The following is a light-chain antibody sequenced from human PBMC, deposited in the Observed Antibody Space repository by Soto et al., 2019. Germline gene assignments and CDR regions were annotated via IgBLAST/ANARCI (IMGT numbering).Light chain of an antibody. J-gene: IGLJ1*01. CDR3: ATWDSSLTTFV. CDR1: SSNIGKYY. Sequence: QSVLTQPPSVSAAPGQKVTMSCSGSSSNIGKYYVSWHQQLPGTAPKLLIYENDKPPSGIPDRFSGSKSGTSATLGITGLQTGDEAYYYCATWDSSLTTFVFGAGTKVTVL. V-gene: IGLV1-51*02. CDR2: END.